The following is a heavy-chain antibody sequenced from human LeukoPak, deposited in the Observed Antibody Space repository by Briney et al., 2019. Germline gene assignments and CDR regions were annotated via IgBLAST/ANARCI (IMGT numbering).Heavy chain of an antibody. D-gene: IGHD6-13*01. V-gene: IGHV4-34*01. CDR2: INHSGST. J-gene: IGHJ6*04. CDR3: ARGDLGGYSSSWKGSCYGLDV. Sequence: SETLSLTCAVYGGFFSGYYWSWIRQPPGKGLEWIGEINHSGSTNYNPSLKSRVNISVDMSKDQFSLKLSSVTAAETAVYFCARGDLGGYSSSWKGSCYGLDVWGKGTTVTVSS. CDR1: GGFFSGYY.